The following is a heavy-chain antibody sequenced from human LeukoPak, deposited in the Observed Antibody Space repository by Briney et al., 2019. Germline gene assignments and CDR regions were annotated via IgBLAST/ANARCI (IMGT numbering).Heavy chain of an antibody. J-gene: IGHJ5*02. D-gene: IGHD2-15*01. Sequence: ASETLSLTCAVYGGSFSGYYWSWIRQPPGKGLEWIGEINHSGSTNYNPSLKSRVTISVDTSKNQFSLKLSSVTAADTTVYYCARGLVVVVAATVNWFDPWGQGTLVTVSS. CDR3: ARGLVVVVAATVNWFDP. CDR1: GGSFSGYY. V-gene: IGHV4-34*01. CDR2: INHSGST.